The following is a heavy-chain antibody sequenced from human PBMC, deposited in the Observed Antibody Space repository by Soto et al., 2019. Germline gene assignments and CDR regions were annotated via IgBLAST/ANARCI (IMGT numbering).Heavy chain of an antibody. CDR2: INPSGGST. Sequence: ASVKVSCKASGYTFTSYYMHWVRQAPGQGLEWMGIINPSGGSTSYAQKFQGRVTMTRDTSTSTVYVELSSLRSEDTAVYYCARDEGYCSGGSCNWFDPWGQGTLVTVSS. CDR3: ARDEGYCSGGSCNWFDP. D-gene: IGHD2-15*01. CDR1: GYTFTSYY. V-gene: IGHV1-46*01. J-gene: IGHJ5*02.